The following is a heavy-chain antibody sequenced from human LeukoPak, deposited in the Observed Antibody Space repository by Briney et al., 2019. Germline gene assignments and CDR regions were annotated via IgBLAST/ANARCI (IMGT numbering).Heavy chain of an antibody. Sequence: GGSLRLSCAASGFTFSSYWMSWVRQAPGKGLEWVANIKQDGSEKYYVDSVKGRFTISRDNAKNSLYLQMNSLRAEDTAVYYCARGGGKDSGSYQGEFDYRGQGTLVTVSS. V-gene: IGHV3-7*01. CDR1: GFTFSSYW. CDR2: IKQDGSEK. D-gene: IGHD1-26*01. J-gene: IGHJ4*02. CDR3: ARGGGKDSGSYQGEFDY.